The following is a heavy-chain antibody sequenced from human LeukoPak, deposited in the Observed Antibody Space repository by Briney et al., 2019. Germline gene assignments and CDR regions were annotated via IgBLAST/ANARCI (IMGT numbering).Heavy chain of an antibody. D-gene: IGHD5-18*01. V-gene: IGHV3-21*01. Sequence: GGSLRLSCAASGFTFSSYSMNWVRQAPGKGLEWVSSISSSSSYIYYADSVKGRFTISRDNAKNSLYLQMNSLRAEDTAVYYCARPGYSFGFNGMDVWGQGTTVTVSS. CDR1: GFTFSSYS. J-gene: IGHJ6*02. CDR2: ISSSSSYI. CDR3: ARPGYSFGFNGMDV.